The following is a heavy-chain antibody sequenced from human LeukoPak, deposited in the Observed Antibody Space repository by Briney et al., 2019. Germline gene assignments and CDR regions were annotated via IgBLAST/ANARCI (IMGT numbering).Heavy chain of an antibody. CDR2: INPSGGST. CDR1: GYTFTSYY. CDR3: ASLQPLGAFDI. V-gene: IGHV1-46*01. Sequence: GASVKVSCKASGYTFTSYYMHWVRQAPGQGLEWMGIINPSGGSTSYAQKFQGRVAMTRDMSTSTVYMELSSLRSEDTAVYYCASLQPLGAFDIWGQGTMVTVSS. D-gene: IGHD3-3*01. J-gene: IGHJ3*02.